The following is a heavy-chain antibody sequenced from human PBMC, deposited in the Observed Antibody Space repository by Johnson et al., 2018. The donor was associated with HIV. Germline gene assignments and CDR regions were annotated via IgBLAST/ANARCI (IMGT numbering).Heavy chain of an antibody. CDR3: TTDPIASAGPDAFDI. CDR1: GFTFSCCG. D-gene: IGHD6-13*01. CDR2: IWYDGSNK. Sequence: QMLLVESGGGVVQPGGSLRFSCAASGFTFSCCGMHWVRQAPGKGLEWVAVIWYDGSNKYYADSVKGRFTISRDNSKNTLYLQMNSLRAEDTAVYYCTTDPIASAGPDAFDIWGQGTVVTVSS. V-gene: IGHV3-33*01. J-gene: IGHJ3*02.